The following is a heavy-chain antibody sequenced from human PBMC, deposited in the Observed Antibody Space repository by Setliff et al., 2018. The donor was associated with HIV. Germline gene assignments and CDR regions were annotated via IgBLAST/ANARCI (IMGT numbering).Heavy chain of an antibody. D-gene: IGHD3-22*01. CDR2: INHSGST. Sequence: PSETLSLTCAVYGGSFSGYYWSWIRQPPGKGLEWIGEINHSGSTNYNPSLKSRVTISVDTSKNQFSLKLSSVTAADTAAYYCAGKRPVVVITTGRGGPFDYWGQGTLVTVAS. CDR3: AGKRPVVVITTGRGGPFDY. CDR1: GGSFSGYY. J-gene: IGHJ4*02. V-gene: IGHV4-34*01.